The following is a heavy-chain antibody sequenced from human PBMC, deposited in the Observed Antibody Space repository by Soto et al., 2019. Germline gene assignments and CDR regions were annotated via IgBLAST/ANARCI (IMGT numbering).Heavy chain of an antibody. J-gene: IGHJ4*02. D-gene: IGHD3-16*01. CDR3: TGVGPVSDGFYYFDY. CDR1: GGSFSGYY. V-gene: IGHV4-34*01. CDR2: INHSGST. Sequence: SETLSLTCAVYGGSFSGYYWSWIRQPPGKGLEWIGEINHSGSTNYNPSLKSRVTISVDTSKNQFSLKLSSVTAADTAVYYCTGVGPVSDGFYYFDYWGQGTLVTVSS.